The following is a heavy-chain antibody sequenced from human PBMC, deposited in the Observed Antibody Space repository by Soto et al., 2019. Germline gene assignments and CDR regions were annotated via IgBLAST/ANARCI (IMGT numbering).Heavy chain of an antibody. Sequence: GGSLRLSCAASGFTFDDYAMHWVRQAPGKGLEWVSGISWNSGSIGYADSVKGRFTISRDNAKNSLYLQMNSLRAVDTALYYCAKDATGYPTLGAFDIWGQGTMVTVSS. D-gene: IGHD5-12*01. CDR1: GFTFDDYA. CDR2: ISWNSGSI. J-gene: IGHJ3*02. CDR3: AKDATGYPTLGAFDI. V-gene: IGHV3-9*01.